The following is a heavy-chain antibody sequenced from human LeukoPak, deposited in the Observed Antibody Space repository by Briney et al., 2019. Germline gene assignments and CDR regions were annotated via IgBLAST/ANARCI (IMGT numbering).Heavy chain of an antibody. D-gene: IGHD2-2*01. J-gene: IGHJ5*02. V-gene: IGHV4-34*01. CDR1: GGSFSGYY. Sequence: SETLSLTCAVYGGSFSGYYWSWIRQPPGKGLEWIGEINHSGSTNYNPSLKSRVTISVDTSKNQFSLKLSSVTAADTAVYYCARRRTSFVVVPAAISWFDPWGQGTLVTVSS. CDR3: ARRRTSFVVVPAAISWFDP. CDR2: INHSGST.